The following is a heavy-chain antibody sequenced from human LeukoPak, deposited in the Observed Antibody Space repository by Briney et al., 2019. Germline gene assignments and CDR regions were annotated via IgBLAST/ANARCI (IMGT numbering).Heavy chain of an antibody. D-gene: IGHD1-14*01. CDR2: IYYSGST. V-gene: IGHV4-59*01. CDR3: ASGTYSGPFDY. CDR1: GGSISTYY. Sequence: SETLYLTCTVSGGSISTYYWSRIRQPPGKGLEWIGYIYYSGSTNYNPSLKSRVTISVDTSKNQFSLKLSSVTAADTAVYYCASGTYSGPFDYWGQGTLVTVSS. J-gene: IGHJ4*02.